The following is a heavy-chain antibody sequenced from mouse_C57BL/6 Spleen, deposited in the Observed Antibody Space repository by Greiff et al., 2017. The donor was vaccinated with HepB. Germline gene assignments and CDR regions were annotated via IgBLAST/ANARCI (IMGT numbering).Heavy chain of an antibody. CDR2: IDPSDSET. J-gene: IGHJ2*01. V-gene: IGHV1-52*01. CDR3: ARGCYYYGSSYEGGDY. D-gene: IGHD1-1*01. Sequence: VQLQQPGAELVRPGSSVKLSCKASGYTFTSYWMHWVKQRPIQGLEWIGNIDPSDSETHYNHKFKDKATLTVDKSSSTAYMQISSLTSEDSAVYDCARGCYYYGSSYEGGDYWGQGTTLTVSS. CDR1: GYTFTSYW.